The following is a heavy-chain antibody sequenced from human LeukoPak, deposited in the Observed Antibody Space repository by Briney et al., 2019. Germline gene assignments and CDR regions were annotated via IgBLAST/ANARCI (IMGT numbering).Heavy chain of an antibody. CDR1: GFTFSNYA. CDR2: ISYNGGSA. V-gene: IGHV3-23*01. Sequence: GGSLRLSCVASGFTFSNYAVNWLRQAPGKGLVWVSCISYNGGSAHYADSVKGRFTISRDNSKNTLYLQMNSLRADDTAVYYCAIRNPSCYGRQCYYYMDVWGRGTPVTVSS. CDR3: AIRNPSCYGRQCYYYMDV. J-gene: IGHJ6*03. D-gene: IGHD2-2*01.